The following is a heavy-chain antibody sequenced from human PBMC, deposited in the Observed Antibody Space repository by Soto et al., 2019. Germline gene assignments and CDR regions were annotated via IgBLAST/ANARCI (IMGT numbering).Heavy chain of an antibody. CDR3: ARESGYSGYAFDY. J-gene: IGHJ4*02. V-gene: IGHV3-48*02. CDR2: ISTSGSTI. D-gene: IGHD5-12*01. CDR1: GFTFSSYS. Sequence: SLRLSCAASGFTFSSYSMNWVRQAPGKGLEWVSYISTSGSTIYYADSVKGRFTFSRDNAKESLYLQMNSLRDEDTAVYYCARESGYSGYAFDYWGQGTLVTVSS.